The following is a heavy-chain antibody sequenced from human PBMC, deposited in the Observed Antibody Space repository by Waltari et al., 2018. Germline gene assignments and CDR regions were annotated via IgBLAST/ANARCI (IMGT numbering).Heavy chain of an antibody. Sequence: EVQLLESGGGLVQPGGSLRLSCAASGFTFSSYAMSWVRQAPGKGLEWVSAISGSGGSTYYADSVKGRFTISRDNSKNTLYLQMNSLRAEDTAVYYCAKDYDSAYYDFWSGYYGRHFDYWGQGTLVTVSS. D-gene: IGHD3-3*01. CDR3: AKDYDSAYYDFWSGYYGRHFDY. CDR1: GFTFSSYA. CDR2: ISGSGGST. J-gene: IGHJ4*02. V-gene: IGHV3-23*01.